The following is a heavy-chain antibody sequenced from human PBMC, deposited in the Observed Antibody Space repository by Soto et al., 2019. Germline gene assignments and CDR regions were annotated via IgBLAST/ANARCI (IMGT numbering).Heavy chain of an antibody. V-gene: IGHV3-15*01. CDR3: TTNFYSDHGMDV. CDR1: GITFSKAW. Sequence: EVQLVESGGGLVKPGGSLRLSCAASGITFSKAWMNWVRQSPGKGLEWVGRIKSSSDGGTTDYAAPVKGRFTISRDDSKDTLCLQMNSLKTEDTAVYYCTTNFYSDHGMDVWGQGTTVTVSS. CDR2: IKSSSDGGTT. D-gene: IGHD4-17*01. J-gene: IGHJ6*02.